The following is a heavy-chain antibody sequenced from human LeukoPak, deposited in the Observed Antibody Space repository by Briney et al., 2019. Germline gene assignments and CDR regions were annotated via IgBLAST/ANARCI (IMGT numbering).Heavy chain of an antibody. V-gene: IGHV4-59*08. Sequence: SETLSLTCTVSGGSISSYYWSWIRQPPGKGLEWIGYIYYSGSTSYNPSLKSRVTISVDTSKNQFSLKLSSVTAADTAVYYCARHVYDILTEDAFDIWGQGTMVTVSS. CDR3: ARHVYDILTEDAFDI. CDR1: GGSISSYY. CDR2: IYYSGST. J-gene: IGHJ3*02. D-gene: IGHD3-9*01.